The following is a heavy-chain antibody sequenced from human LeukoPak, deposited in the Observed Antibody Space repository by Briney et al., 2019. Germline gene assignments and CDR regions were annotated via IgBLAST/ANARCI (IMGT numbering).Heavy chain of an antibody. Sequence: SSETLSLTCTVSGGSISNYFWSWIRQPPGKGLEWIGYIYYTGSTNYNPSLKSRVTISVGTSKNQFSLKLSSVTAADTAVYYCARRGPTPNTGAFDIWGQGTMVTVSS. CDR3: ARRGPTPNTGAFDI. V-gene: IGHV4-59*01. CDR2: IYYTGST. J-gene: IGHJ3*02. D-gene: IGHD2-8*02. CDR1: GGSISNYF.